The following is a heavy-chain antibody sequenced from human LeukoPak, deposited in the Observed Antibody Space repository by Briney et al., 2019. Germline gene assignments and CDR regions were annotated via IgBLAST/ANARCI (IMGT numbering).Heavy chain of an antibody. D-gene: IGHD2-2*02. J-gene: IGHJ4*02. CDR1: GFSFSNYW. Sequence: GGSLRLSCAASGFSFSNYWMSWVRQAPGKGLEWVANIKQDGSEKFYVGSVRGRFTISRDNAKNSLYLQMNSLRAEDTAVYYCARGVLPGAIEWSLDYWGQGTLVTVSS. V-gene: IGHV3-7*01. CDR2: IKQDGSEK. CDR3: ARGVLPGAIEWSLDY.